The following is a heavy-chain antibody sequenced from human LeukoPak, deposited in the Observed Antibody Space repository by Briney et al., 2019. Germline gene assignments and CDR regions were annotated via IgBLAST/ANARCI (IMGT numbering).Heavy chain of an antibody. D-gene: IGHD3-10*01. Sequence: ASVKVSCKASGGTFSSYAISWVRQAPGQGLEWMGRIIPILGIANYAQKFQGRVTITADKSTSTAYMELSSLRSEDTAVYYCARAVGYYGSGSYYNEWFDPWGQGTLVTVSS. J-gene: IGHJ5*02. CDR1: GGTFSSYA. CDR3: ARAVGYYGSGSYYNEWFDP. CDR2: IIPILGIA. V-gene: IGHV1-69*04.